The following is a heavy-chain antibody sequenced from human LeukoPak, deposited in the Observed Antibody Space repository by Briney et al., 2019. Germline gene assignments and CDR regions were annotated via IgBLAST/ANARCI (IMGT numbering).Heavy chain of an antibody. Sequence: SETLSLTCAVYGGSFSGYYWSWIRQPPGKGLEWIGVINHSGSTNYNPSLKSRVTISVDTSKNQFSLKLSSVTAADTAVYYCARQLGYCSGGSCYGSQYWGQGTLVTVSS. D-gene: IGHD2-15*01. CDR1: GGSFSGYY. CDR2: INHSGST. V-gene: IGHV4-34*01. J-gene: IGHJ4*02. CDR3: ARQLGYCSGGSCYGSQY.